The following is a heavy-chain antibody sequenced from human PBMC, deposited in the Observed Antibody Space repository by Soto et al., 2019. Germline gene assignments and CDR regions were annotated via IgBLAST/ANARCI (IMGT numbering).Heavy chain of an antibody. CDR1: GGSFSGYY. Sequence: PSETLSLTCAVYGGSFSGYYWTWIRQPPGTGLEWIGEINHSGSTNYNPSLKSRVTISVDTSQNQFSLKLSSVTAADTAVYYCARHSSGSRGWFDPWGQGTLVTVSS. D-gene: IGHD3-10*01. CDR3: ARHSSGSRGWFDP. V-gene: IGHV4-34*01. CDR2: INHSGST. J-gene: IGHJ5*02.